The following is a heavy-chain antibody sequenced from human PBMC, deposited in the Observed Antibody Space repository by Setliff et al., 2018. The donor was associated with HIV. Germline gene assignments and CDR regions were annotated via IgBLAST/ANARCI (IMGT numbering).Heavy chain of an antibody. J-gene: IGHJ6*02. V-gene: IGHV2-5*02. CDR2: IYWDDDK. Sequence: SGPTLVNPTQPLTLTCTFSGLSLSTSGVGVGWIRQPPGKALEWLALIYWDDDKRYSPSLKSRLTITKDTSKNQVVLTMTNMDPVDTATYYCAHTVGWLSDYYYDYGMDVWGQGTTVTVSS. CDR3: AHTVGWLSDYYYDYGMDV. CDR1: GLSLSTSGVG. D-gene: IGHD3-9*01.